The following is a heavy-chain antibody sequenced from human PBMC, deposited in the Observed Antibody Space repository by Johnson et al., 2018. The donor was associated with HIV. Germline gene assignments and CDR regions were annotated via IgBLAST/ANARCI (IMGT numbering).Heavy chain of an antibody. CDR3: AREGSVGATIFTMFDAFDI. Sequence: VQLVESGGGLEQPGGSLRLSCAASGITFSSYAMSWVRQAPGKGLEWFSSLGGSGANTYYADSVKGRFTISRDNSKNSLYLQMNSLRAEDTAVYYCAREGSVGATIFTMFDAFDIWGQGTMVTVSS. J-gene: IGHJ3*02. CDR2: LGGSGANT. CDR1: GITFSSYA. V-gene: IGHV3-23*04. D-gene: IGHD1-26*01.